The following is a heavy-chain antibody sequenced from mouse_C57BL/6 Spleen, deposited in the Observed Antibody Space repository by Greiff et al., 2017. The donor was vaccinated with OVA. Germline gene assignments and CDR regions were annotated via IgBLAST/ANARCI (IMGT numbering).Heavy chain of an antibody. CDR1: GFTFSSYG. Sequence: EVKLMESGGDLVKPGGSLKLSCAASGFTFSSYGMSWVRQTPDKRLEWVATISSGGSYTYYPDSVKGRFTISRDNAKNTLYLQMSSLKSEDTAMYYCARHAAPYAMDYWGQGTSVTVSS. CDR3: ARHAAPYAMDY. J-gene: IGHJ4*01. V-gene: IGHV5-6*01. CDR2: ISSGGSYT.